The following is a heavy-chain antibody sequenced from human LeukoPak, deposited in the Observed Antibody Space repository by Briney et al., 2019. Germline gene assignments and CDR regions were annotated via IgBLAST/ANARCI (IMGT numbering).Heavy chain of an antibody. Sequence: GASVTVSCKASGYTFTVYYMHWVRQAPGQGLEWMGRINPNNGGTNYAQKFQGRVTMTRDTSISTAYMELSRLRSDDTAVYYCARDKGLVGTTTHDYWGQGTLVTVSS. CDR2: INPNNGGT. J-gene: IGHJ4*02. V-gene: IGHV1-2*06. CDR1: GYTFTVYY. CDR3: ARDKGLVGTTTHDY. D-gene: IGHD1-26*01.